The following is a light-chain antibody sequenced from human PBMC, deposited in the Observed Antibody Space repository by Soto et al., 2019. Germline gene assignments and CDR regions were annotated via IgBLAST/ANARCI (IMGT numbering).Light chain of an antibody. V-gene: IGLV2-14*01. CDR2: EVS. J-gene: IGLJ2*01. Sequence: QSALTQPASVSGSPGQSITISCTGTSGDIGSYNRVSWFQHHPGKAPKLIIFEVSNRPSGISDRFSGFKSANTAYLTISGVQPEDEADYHCSSYTTIKTVVFGGGTKVTVL. CDR1: SGDIGSYNR. CDR3: SSYTTIKTVV.